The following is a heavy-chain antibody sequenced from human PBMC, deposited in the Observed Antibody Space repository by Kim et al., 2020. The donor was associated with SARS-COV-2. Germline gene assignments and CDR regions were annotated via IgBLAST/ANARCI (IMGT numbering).Heavy chain of an antibody. CDR2: IKQDGSEK. D-gene: IGHD6-6*01. CDR3: ARDLSKQLGSRYYYGMDV. Sequence: GGSLRLSCAASGFTFSSYWMSWVRQAPGKGLEWVANIKQDGSEKYYVDSVKGRFTISRDNAKNSLYLQMNSLRAEDTAVYYCARDLSKQLGSRYYYGMDVWGQGTTVTVSS. J-gene: IGHJ6*02. V-gene: IGHV3-7*01. CDR1: GFTFSSYW.